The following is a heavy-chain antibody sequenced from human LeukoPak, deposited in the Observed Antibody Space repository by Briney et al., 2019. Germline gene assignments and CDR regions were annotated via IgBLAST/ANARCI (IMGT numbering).Heavy chain of an antibody. Sequence: ASVKVSFKASGYTFTSYYMHWVRQAPGQGLEWMGIINPSGGSTSYAQKFQGRVTITADESTSTAYMELSSLRSEDTAVYYCARIVGIASRGYFDYWGQGTLVTVSS. D-gene: IGHD3-10*01. V-gene: IGHV1-46*01. CDR3: ARIVGIASRGYFDY. CDR2: INPSGGST. J-gene: IGHJ4*02. CDR1: GYTFTSYY.